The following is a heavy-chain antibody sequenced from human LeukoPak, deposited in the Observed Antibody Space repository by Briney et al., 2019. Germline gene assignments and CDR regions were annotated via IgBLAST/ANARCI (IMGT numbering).Heavy chain of an antibody. Sequence: GGSLRLSCAASGFTFSSYGMHWVRQAPGKGLEWVAVISYDGSNKYYADSVKGRFTISRDNSKNTLYLQMNNVRTEDTAVYYCAKDKSVSADYYFDYWGQGTLVTVSS. CDR3: AKDKSVSADYYFDY. V-gene: IGHV3-30*18. D-gene: IGHD3-10*01. J-gene: IGHJ4*02. CDR1: GFTFSSYG. CDR2: ISYDGSNK.